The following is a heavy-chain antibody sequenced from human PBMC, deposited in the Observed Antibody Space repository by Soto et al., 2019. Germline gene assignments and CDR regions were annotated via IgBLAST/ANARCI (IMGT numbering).Heavy chain of an antibody. V-gene: IGHV1-69*12. CDR3: ARDKDRQQLGGNYSSGIDV. J-gene: IGHJ6*02. CDR1: GGTFGNSA. CDR2: IIPMFPTP. Sequence: QVQLVQSGAEVKKPGSSVTVSCKASGGTFGNSAISWVRQAPGQGLEWMGGIIPMFPTPDYAQKFQGRVTVTADESTSTAYMELSSLRSEDTAVYYCARDKDRQQLGGNYSSGIDVWGQGTTVTVSS. D-gene: IGHD3-3*02.